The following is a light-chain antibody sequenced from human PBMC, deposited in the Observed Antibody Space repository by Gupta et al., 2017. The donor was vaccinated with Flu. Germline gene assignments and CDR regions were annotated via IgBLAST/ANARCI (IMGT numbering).Light chain of an antibody. V-gene: IGLV8-61*01. CDR3: VLHMGSGTWV. J-gene: IGLJ3*02. Sequence: QTVVTHEPSLSVSPGVTVTLTCAFSSGSVSTSYYPSWYQQTPAQDPRTLLYCTNTRSSGVPARFSGSFLGNKDALPIPGAQADEESDYYCVLHMGSGTWVFGGGTKLTVL. CDR2: CTN. CDR1: SGSVSTSYY.